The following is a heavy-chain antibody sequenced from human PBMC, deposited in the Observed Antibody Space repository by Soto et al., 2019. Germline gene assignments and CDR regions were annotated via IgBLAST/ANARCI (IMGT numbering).Heavy chain of an antibody. Sequence: GASVKVSCKASGYTFTGYYMHWVRHAPGQGLEWMGWINPNSGGTNYAQKFQGWVTMTRDTSISTAYMELSRLRSDDTAVYYCARGGHIVVENERDWFDPWGQGTLVTVSS. D-gene: IGHD2-15*01. CDR1: GYTFTGYY. V-gene: IGHV1-2*04. CDR2: INPNSGGT. CDR3: ARGGHIVVENERDWFDP. J-gene: IGHJ5*02.